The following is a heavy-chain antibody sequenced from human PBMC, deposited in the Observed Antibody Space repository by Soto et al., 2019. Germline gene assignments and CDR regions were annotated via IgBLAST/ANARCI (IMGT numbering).Heavy chain of an antibody. V-gene: IGHV1-69*02. D-gene: IGHD5-12*01. CDR1: GGTFSSYT. Sequence: SVKVSCKASGGTFSSYTISWVRQAPGQGLEWMGRIIPILGIANYAQKFQGRVTITADKSTSTAYMELSSLRSEDTAVYYCARGYSGYDSYYMDVWGKGTTVPVSS. J-gene: IGHJ6*03. CDR2: IIPILGIA. CDR3: ARGYSGYDSYYMDV.